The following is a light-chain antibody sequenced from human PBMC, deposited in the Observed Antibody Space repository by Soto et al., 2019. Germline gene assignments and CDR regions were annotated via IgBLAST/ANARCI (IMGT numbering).Light chain of an antibody. Sequence: EIVLTQSPGTLSLSPGDRATLSCRASQRVSNSYLAWYQQKPGQAPRLLIYDASTRAAGVPDRVTGGGSGKDFTLPISALEPEDFALYFCQQYERPPFAFGQGTRLEI. CDR3: QQYERPPFA. CDR1: QRVSNSY. CDR2: DAS. V-gene: IGKV3-20*01. J-gene: IGKJ2*01.